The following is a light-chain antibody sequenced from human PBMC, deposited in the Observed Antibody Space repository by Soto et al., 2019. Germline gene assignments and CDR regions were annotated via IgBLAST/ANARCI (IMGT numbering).Light chain of an antibody. Sequence: SVLSQPSSVSGSPGQSITISCTGTISDVGGYNYVSWYQQHPGKAPKLMIYAVSNRPSGVSNRFSGYKSGNTATLTISGRQAEDEADYYCCSYTVSGTYVFGTGTTVTGL. CDR3: CSYTVSGTYV. CDR1: ISDVGGYNY. V-gene: IGLV2-14*01. CDR2: AVS. J-gene: IGLJ1*01.